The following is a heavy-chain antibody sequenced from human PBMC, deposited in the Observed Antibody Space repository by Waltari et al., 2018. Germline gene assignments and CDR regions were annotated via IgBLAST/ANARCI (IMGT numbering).Heavy chain of an antibody. CDR2: TVPIFGKA. V-gene: IGHV1-69*04. CDR1: GGTFSSYA. D-gene: IGHD1-26*01. CDR3: ARGGAPQYRYFDL. J-gene: IGHJ2*01. Sequence: QVQLVQSGAEVKKPGSSVKVSCKASGGTFSSYAISWVRRAPGQGLEWMGRTVPIFGKANYEQKVQGKVTMTADKSTSTAYMELSSLRSEDTAVYYCARGGAPQYRYFDLWGRGTLVTVSS.